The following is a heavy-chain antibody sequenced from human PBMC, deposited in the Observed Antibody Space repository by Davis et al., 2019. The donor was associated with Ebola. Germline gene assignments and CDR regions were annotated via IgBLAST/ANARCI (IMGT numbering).Heavy chain of an antibody. CDR1: GFTFSSYW. V-gene: IGHV3-74*01. D-gene: IGHD4-11*01. Sequence: HTGGSLRLSCAASGFTFSSYWMHWVRQAPGKGLVWVSRINSDGSSTSYADSVKGRFTISRDNAKNTLYLQMNSLRAEDTALYHCARGDYIFYYYGMDVWGQGTTVTVSS. CDR2: INSDGSST. J-gene: IGHJ6*02. CDR3: ARGDYIFYYYGMDV.